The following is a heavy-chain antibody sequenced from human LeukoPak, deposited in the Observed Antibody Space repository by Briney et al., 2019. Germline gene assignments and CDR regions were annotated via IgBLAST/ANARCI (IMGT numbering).Heavy chain of an antibody. CDR3: AKDDNYIRFLS. CDR1: GFGFSSYT. J-gene: IGHJ5*02. V-gene: IGHV3-21*04. CDR2: ISSSSSYI. Sequence: GGSLRLSCSASGFGFSSYTMNWVRQAPGKGLEWVSSISSSSSYIYYADSVKGRFTISRDNSKNTLYLQMNSLRAEDTAVYYCAKDDNYIRFLSWGQGTLVTVSS. D-gene: IGHD3-16*01.